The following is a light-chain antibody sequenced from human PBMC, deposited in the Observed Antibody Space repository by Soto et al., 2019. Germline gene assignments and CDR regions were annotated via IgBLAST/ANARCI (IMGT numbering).Light chain of an antibody. CDR1: SSEVGGYDY. V-gene: IGLV2-8*01. Sequence: QSALTQPPSASGSPGQSVTTSCTGTSSEVGGYDYVSWYQQHPGKAPKLMIYEVSKRPSGVPDRFSGSKSGDTASLTVSGLQAEDEADYYCSSYAGSSTYVFGTGTKVTVL. CDR3: SSYAGSSTYV. J-gene: IGLJ1*01. CDR2: EVS.